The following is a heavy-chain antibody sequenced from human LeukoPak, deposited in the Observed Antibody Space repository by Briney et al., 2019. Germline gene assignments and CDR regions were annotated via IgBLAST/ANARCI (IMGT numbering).Heavy chain of an antibody. CDR3: ARLDYADRSDAFDI. Sequence: PSETLSLACAVSGGSISSSGYSWNWIRQPPGKGLEWIGYMYYSGTAYYNSSLKSRVTISLDTSKNQFSLKLNSVTAADTAVYYCARLDYADRSDAFDIWGQGTVVTVSS. J-gene: IGHJ3*02. CDR2: MYYSGTA. CDR1: GGSISSSGYS. D-gene: IGHD4-17*01. V-gene: IGHV4-30-4*07.